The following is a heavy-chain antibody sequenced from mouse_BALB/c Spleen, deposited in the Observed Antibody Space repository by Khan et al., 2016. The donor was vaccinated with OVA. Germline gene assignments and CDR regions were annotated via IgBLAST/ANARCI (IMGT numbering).Heavy chain of an antibody. CDR1: GYTFTSHT. CDR3: ARRTTEYAMDY. V-gene: IGHV1-4*01. J-gene: IGHJ4*01. Sequence: VQLKQSGAELARPGASVKMSCKASGYTFTSHTMNWVKQRPGQGLEWIGYINPRSGYTNYNQKFNDKATLTADKSSSTAYMQLSSLTSEDSAVYYCARRTTEYAMDYWGQGTSVTVSS. D-gene: IGHD2-14*01. CDR2: INPRSGYT.